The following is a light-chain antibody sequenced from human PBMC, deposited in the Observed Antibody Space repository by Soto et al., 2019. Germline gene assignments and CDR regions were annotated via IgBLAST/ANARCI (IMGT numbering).Light chain of an antibody. CDR2: GAS. CDR1: QSVSSN. J-gene: IGKJ2*01. CDR3: QQYNNWPPYT. Sequence: EIVMTQSPATLAVSPGERATLSCRASQSVSSNLAWYQQKPGQPPRLLVYGASTRATAIPARFSGSGSGTVFTLTFSSLQSEDFAVYYCQQYNNWPPYTFGQGTKLEIK. V-gene: IGKV3-15*01.